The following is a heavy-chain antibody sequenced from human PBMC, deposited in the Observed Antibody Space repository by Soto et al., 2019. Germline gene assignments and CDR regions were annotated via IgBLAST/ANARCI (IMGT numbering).Heavy chain of an antibody. V-gene: IGHV4-39*01. CDR3: VRYDRINMKPYSPEGFHI. Sequence: SETLSLTCTVSCDSISSSNSHWGWTRQPPGKGLEYIGSVYYGGAIFYSGNIYYNPSLKSRVTISVDTSKNQFSLRLSSVTAADTGVYYCVRYDRINMKPYSPEGFHIWGQGTMVTVSS. D-gene: IGHD3-3*02. J-gene: IGHJ3*02. CDR2: VYYGGAIFYSGNI. CDR1: CDSISSSNSH.